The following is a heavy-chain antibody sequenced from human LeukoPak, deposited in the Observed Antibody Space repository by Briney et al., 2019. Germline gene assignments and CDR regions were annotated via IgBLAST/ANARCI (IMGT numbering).Heavy chain of an antibody. CDR3: ARFDGGGSSHFDY. CDR2: IYHSGST. Sequence: SQTLSLTCTVSGGSISSGGYYWRWIRQPPGKGLEWIGYIYHSGSTYYNPSLKSRVTISVDRSKNQFSLKLSSVTAADTAVYYCARFDGGGSSHFDYWGQGTLVTVSS. D-gene: IGHD6-13*01. J-gene: IGHJ4*02. V-gene: IGHV4-30-2*01. CDR1: GGSISSGGYY.